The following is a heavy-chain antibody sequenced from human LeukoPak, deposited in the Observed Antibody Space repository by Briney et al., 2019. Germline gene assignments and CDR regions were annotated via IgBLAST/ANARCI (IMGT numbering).Heavy chain of an antibody. CDR1: GYTFTTYY. J-gene: IGHJ4*02. D-gene: IGHD5-18*01. Sequence: ASVKVSCKASGYTFTTYYMHWVRQAPGQGLEWMGIINPSDGSTSYAQKFQDRVTMTRDTSTSTVYMELSSLRSEDTAVYYCARDGYSYGNVDYWGQGTLVTVSS. CDR3: ARDGYSYGNVDY. CDR2: INPSDGST. V-gene: IGHV1-46*01.